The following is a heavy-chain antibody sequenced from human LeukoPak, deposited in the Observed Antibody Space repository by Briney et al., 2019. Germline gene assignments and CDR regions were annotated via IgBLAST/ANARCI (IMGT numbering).Heavy chain of an antibody. Sequence: ASVKVSCKASGYTLTSYDINWVRQATGQGLEWMGWMNPNSGRTGYAQNFQGRITITRNTSISTAYMELSSLRAEDTAVYYCAREPTASYSRGGWPYQPDYWGQGTLVTVSS. CDR3: AREPTASYSRGGWPYQPDY. CDR1: GYTLTSYD. J-gene: IGHJ4*02. CDR2: MNPNSGRT. D-gene: IGHD6-19*01. V-gene: IGHV1-8*01.